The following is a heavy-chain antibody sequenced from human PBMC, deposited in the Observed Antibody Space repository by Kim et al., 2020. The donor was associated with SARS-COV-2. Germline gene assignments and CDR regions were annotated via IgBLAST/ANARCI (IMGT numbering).Heavy chain of an antibody. CDR2: ISSISSTT. Sequence: GGSLRLSCVASGFTFSKYSMNWVRQAPGKGLEWVSFISSISSTTYYADSVKGRFTISRDNAKNSLYLQMNSLRAEDTAVYYCAGRLDYWGQGALVTVSS. V-gene: IGHV3-48*01. CDR1: GFTFSKYS. J-gene: IGHJ4*02. CDR3: AGRLDY.